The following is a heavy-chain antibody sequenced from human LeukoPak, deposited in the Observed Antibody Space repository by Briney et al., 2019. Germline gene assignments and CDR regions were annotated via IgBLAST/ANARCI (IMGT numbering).Heavy chain of an antibody. Sequence: SETLSLTCSVSGYSISSAYYWGWIRQPPGKGLEWIGTMYHSGSTNYNPSLKSRVTISVDTSKNQFSLKLSSVTAADTAVYYCARGVVYARNIDYWGQGTLVTVSS. CDR2: MYHSGST. V-gene: IGHV4-38-2*02. CDR1: GYSISSAYY. CDR3: ARGVVYARNIDY. D-gene: IGHD2-8*02. J-gene: IGHJ4*02.